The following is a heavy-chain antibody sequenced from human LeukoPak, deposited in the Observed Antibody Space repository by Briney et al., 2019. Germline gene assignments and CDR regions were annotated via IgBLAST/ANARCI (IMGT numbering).Heavy chain of an antibody. Sequence: GGSLRLSCAASGFTFRTYWMHWVRQVPGKGLVWISRINTDGSSTSHADSVKGRFTISRDNAQNTLYLQMNSLRAEDTAVYYCRRYLLASYGMDVWGQGTTVTVSS. D-gene: IGHD2-15*01. CDR1: GFTFRTYW. CDR3: RRYLLASYGMDV. J-gene: IGHJ6*02. V-gene: IGHV3-74*01. CDR2: INTDGSST.